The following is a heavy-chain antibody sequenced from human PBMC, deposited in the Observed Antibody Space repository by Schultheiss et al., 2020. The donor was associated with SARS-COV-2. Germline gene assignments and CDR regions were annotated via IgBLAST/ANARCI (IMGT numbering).Heavy chain of an antibody. D-gene: IGHD2-15*01. V-gene: IGHV4-61*08. CDR1: GGSISSGGYY. CDR3: ARGRYLGYCSGGSCPSTYFDY. J-gene: IGHJ4*02. Sequence: SETLSLTCTVSGGSISSGGYYWSWIRQHPGKGLEWIGYIYYSGSTNYNPSLKSRVTISVDTSKNQFSLKLSSVTAADTAVYYCARGRYLGYCSGGSCPSTYFDYWGQGTLVTVSS. CDR2: IYYSGST.